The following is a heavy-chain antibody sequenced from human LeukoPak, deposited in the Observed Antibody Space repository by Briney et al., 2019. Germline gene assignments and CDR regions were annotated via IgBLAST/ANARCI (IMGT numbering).Heavy chain of an antibody. J-gene: IGHJ4*02. Sequence: SVKVSCKASGGTFSSYAISWVRQAPGQGLEWMGGVIPIFGTANYAQKFQGRVTITTDESTSTAYMELSSLRSEDTAVYYCARDTRRGFAVAGSGFDYWGQGTLVTVSS. CDR3: ARDTRRGFAVAGSGFDY. CDR1: GGTFSSYA. CDR2: VIPIFGTA. D-gene: IGHD6-19*01. V-gene: IGHV1-69*05.